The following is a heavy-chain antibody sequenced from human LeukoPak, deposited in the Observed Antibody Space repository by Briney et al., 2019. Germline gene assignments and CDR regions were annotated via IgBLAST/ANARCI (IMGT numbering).Heavy chain of an antibody. Sequence: SQTLSLTCTVSGGSVTSGGYYWSWIRQHPGKGLEWIGYVYYTGSTYYNPSLKSRVTISPDTSKNQFSQKVSSVTAADTAVYYCARISAGRYGMDVWGQGTTVTVSS. J-gene: IGHJ6*02. CDR1: GGSVTSGGYY. V-gene: IGHV4-31*03. CDR2: VYYTGST. D-gene: IGHD6-6*01. CDR3: ARISAGRYGMDV.